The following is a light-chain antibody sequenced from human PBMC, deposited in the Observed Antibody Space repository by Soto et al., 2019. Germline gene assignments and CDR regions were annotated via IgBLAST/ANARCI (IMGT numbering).Light chain of an antibody. CDR1: SLRSTYI. V-gene: IGLV4-60*02. J-gene: IGLJ3*02. CDR2: LDRSGSY. Sequence: QSVLTQSSSASASLGSSVKLTCILSSLRSTYIIAWHQQQPGKAPRFLMTLDRSGSYNRGSGVPDRFSGSSSGADRYLTISNLQFEDEGDYYCETWYSNTHKVFGGGTKLTVL. CDR3: ETWYSNTHKV.